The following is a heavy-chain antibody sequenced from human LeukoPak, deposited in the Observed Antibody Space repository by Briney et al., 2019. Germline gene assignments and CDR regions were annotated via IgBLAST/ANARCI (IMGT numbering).Heavy chain of an antibody. CDR1: GFTFSSYS. V-gene: IGHV3-21*01. J-gene: IGHJ3*02. Sequence: GSLRLSCAASGFTFSSYSMNWVRQAPGKGLEWVPSISSSSSYIYYADSVKGRFTISRDNAKNSLYLQMNSLRAEDTAVYYCATANYDFWSGPTTDAFDIWGQGTMVTVSS. CDR2: ISSSSSYI. CDR3: ATANYDFWSGPTTDAFDI. D-gene: IGHD3-3*01.